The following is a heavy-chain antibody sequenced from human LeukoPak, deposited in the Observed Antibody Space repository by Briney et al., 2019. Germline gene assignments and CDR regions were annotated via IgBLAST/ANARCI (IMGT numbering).Heavy chain of an antibody. V-gene: IGHV4-59*01. D-gene: IGHD3-22*01. CDR1: GGSMTNYY. Sequence: SETLSLTCTVSGGSMTNYYWSWIRHPPGKGLAWIGHIYYSGNTKYNPSLKSRVTISVDTSKNQFSLKLSSVTAADTAVYYCARGRAYYDSTGYYYWGQGALVTVSS. CDR3: ARGRAYYDSTGYYY. J-gene: IGHJ4*02. CDR2: IYYSGNT.